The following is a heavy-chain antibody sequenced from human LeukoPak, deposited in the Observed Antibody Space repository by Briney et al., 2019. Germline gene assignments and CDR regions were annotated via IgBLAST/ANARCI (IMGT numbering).Heavy chain of an antibody. V-gene: IGHV4-30-4*01. J-gene: IGHJ4*02. CDR3: ARVPNYYASGGGY. CDR1: GGSISSGDYY. D-gene: IGHD3-10*01. Sequence: SETLSLTCTVSGGSISSGDYYWSWIRQPPGKGLEWIGYIYYSGSTYYNPSLKSRVTISVDTSKNQFSLKLSSVTAADTAVYYCARVPNYYASGGGYWGPGTLVAVSS. CDR2: IYYSGST.